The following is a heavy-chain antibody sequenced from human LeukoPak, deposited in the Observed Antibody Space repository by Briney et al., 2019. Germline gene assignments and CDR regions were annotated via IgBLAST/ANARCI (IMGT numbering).Heavy chain of an antibody. Sequence: GGSLRLSCAASGFTFSSYGMHWVRQAPGKGLEWVAVISYDGSNKYYADSVKGRFTISRDNSKNTLFLQMNGLRAEDTAVYYCAKNLRQLAVTGCDYWGQGTLVTVSS. D-gene: IGHD1-1*01. CDR2: ISYDGSNK. CDR1: GFTFSSYG. J-gene: IGHJ4*02. CDR3: AKNLRQLAVTGCDY. V-gene: IGHV3-30*18.